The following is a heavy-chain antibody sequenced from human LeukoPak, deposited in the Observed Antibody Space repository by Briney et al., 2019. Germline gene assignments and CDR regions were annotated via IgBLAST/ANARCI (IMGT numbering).Heavy chain of an antibody. Sequence: ASVKVSCKASGYTFTSYDINWVRQATGQGLEWMGWMNPNSGNTGYAQKFQGRVTMTRNTSISTAYMELSSLRSEDTAVYYCARGLRQLVPYYYYVMDVWGQGTTATVSS. CDR2: MNPNSGNT. J-gene: IGHJ6*02. V-gene: IGHV1-8*01. D-gene: IGHD6-6*01. CDR1: GYTFTSYD. CDR3: ARGLRQLVPYYYYVMDV.